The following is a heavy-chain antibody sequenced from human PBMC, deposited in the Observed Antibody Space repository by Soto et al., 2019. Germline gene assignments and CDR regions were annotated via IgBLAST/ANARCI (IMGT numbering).Heavy chain of an antibody. CDR1: GFTFSDHY. D-gene: IGHD3-10*01. J-gene: IGHJ4*02. Sequence: EVQLVESGGGLVQPGGSLRLSCAASGFTFSDHYMDWVRQAPGKGLEWVGRSKNKADSYTTEYAASVKGRFTISRDGSKNSLFLQMNSLKNEDTAVYYCTVWGSGNDFGAAWGQGILVIVSS. CDR3: TVWGSGNDFGAA. CDR2: SKNKADSYTT. V-gene: IGHV3-72*01.